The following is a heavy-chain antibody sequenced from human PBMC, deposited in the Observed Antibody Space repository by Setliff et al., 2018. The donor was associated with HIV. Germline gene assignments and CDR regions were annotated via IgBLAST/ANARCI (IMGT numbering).Heavy chain of an antibody. D-gene: IGHD6-19*01. V-gene: IGHV4-34*01. CDR3: ARGNDNSGWGGYYYYYLDV. Sequence: SETLSLTCAVYGGSFSDYYWSWIRQPPGKGLEWIGEINHSGTTNYNSSLRSRVTMSVDTSKNQFSLKLNSVTAADTAVYYCARGNDNSGWGGYYYYYLDVWGRGTTVTVSS. J-gene: IGHJ6*03. CDR1: GGSFSDYY. CDR2: INHSGTT.